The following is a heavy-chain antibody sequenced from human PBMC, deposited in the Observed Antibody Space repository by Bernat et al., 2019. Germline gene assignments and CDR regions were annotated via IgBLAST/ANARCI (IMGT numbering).Heavy chain of an antibody. V-gene: IGHV3-11*05. J-gene: IGHJ6*03. Sequence: VQLVESGGGLVKPGGSLRLSCASSGFTFSDYYMSLIRQAPGKGLDWVSYISSSSSYTNYADSVKGRFTISRDNAKNSLYLQMNSLRTEDTAVYYCARGTSTSAPYMDVWGKGTTVTVSS. CDR2: ISSSSSYT. CDR1: GFTFSDYY. CDR3: ARGTSTSAPYMDV.